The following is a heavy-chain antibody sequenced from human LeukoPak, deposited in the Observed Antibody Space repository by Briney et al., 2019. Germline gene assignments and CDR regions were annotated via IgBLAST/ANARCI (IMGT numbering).Heavy chain of an antibody. CDR1: GDSVSSNSAA. Sequence: SQTLSLTCAISGDSVSSNSAAWNWIRQSPSRGLEWLGRTYYRSKWYSDYAVSMKSRITINPDTPKNQFSLQLNSVTPEDTAVYYCARDFYCSTYSCTFDYWGQGTLVTVSS. J-gene: IGHJ4*02. CDR2: TYYRSKWYS. CDR3: ARDFYCSTYSCTFDY. V-gene: IGHV6-1*01. D-gene: IGHD2-2*01.